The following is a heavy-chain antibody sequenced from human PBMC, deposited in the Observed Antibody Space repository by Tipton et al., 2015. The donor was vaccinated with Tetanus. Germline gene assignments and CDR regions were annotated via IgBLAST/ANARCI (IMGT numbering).Heavy chain of an antibody. V-gene: IGHV3-74*01. CDR3: ARDRDGGWSFDY. CDR1: GFTFSSYW. D-gene: IGHD6-19*01. J-gene: IGHJ4*02. Sequence: SLRLSCAASGFTFSSYWMHWVRQAPGKGLVWVSRINSDGSSTSYADSVRGRFTTSRDNSKNMLYLQMDSVRREDMAVYYCARDRDGGWSFDYWGQGTLVTVSS. CDR2: INSDGSST.